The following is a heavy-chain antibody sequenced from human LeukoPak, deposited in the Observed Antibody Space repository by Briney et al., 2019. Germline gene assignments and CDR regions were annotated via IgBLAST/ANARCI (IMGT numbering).Heavy chain of an antibody. CDR2: IRYDGSNK. Sequence: GGSLRLSCAASGFTFSSYGMHWVRQAPGKGLEWVAFIRYDGSNKYYADSVKGRFTISRDNSKNTLYLQMNSLRAEDTAVYYCAKDPIEDSSGYYFDYWGQGTLVTVSS. CDR1: GFTFSSYG. V-gene: IGHV3-30*02. J-gene: IGHJ4*02. D-gene: IGHD3-22*01. CDR3: AKDPIEDSSGYYFDY.